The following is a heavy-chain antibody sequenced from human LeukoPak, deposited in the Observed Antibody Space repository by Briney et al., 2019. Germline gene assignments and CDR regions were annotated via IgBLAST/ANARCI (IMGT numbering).Heavy chain of an antibody. D-gene: IGHD3-10*01. CDR2: IKPDGSEK. CDR1: GFTFRNYW. V-gene: IGHV3-7*01. CDR3: ARHSSGSYYTY. Sequence: PGGSLRLSCAASGFTFRNYWMNWVRQAPGKGLEWVANIKPDGSEKRYVDSVKGRFTISRDNAKNSLYLQMNSLRADDTAMYYCARHSSGSYYTYWGQGTLVTVSS. J-gene: IGHJ4*02.